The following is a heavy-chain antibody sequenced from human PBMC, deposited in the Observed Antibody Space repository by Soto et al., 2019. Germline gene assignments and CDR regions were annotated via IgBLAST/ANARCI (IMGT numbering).Heavy chain of an antibody. CDR3: ARDVNKGLIDY. CDR1: GYTFTAYP. CDR2: ISASNGNT. Sequence: VQLVQSGVEVKKPGASVKVSCRASGYTFTAYPFSWVRQAPGQGLKWMGWISASNGNTNYAQKLQGRVTMTTDTSTSTAYMELRSLRSDDTAVYYCARDVNKGLIDYWGQGTLVTVSS. V-gene: IGHV1-18*01. J-gene: IGHJ4*02.